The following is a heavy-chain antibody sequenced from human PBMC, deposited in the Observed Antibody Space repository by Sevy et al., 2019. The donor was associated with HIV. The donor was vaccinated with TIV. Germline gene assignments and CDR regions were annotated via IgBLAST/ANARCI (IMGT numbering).Heavy chain of an antibody. V-gene: IGHV1-69*13. CDR1: GGTFSRYP. J-gene: IGHJ4*02. D-gene: IGHD3-22*01. Sequence: ASVKVSCKASGGTFSRYPFSWVRQAPGQGLEWMGGIIPIFGTTNYAQKFQGRVTITADESTSTAYMELSSLRSEDTAVYYCALAAQVTMKVAGGFFEYWGQGTLVTVSS. CDR2: IIPIFGTT. CDR3: ALAAQVTMKVAGGFFEY.